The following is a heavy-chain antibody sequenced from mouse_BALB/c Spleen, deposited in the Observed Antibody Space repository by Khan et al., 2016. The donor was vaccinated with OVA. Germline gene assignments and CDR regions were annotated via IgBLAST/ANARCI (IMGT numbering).Heavy chain of an antibody. CDR3: AEGYDFFAS. D-gene: IGHD2-2*01. J-gene: IGHJ3*01. Sequence: EVQLQESGPDLVKPGASVKISCKASGYSFTLYYMSWVKQSHGKSLEWIGRVNPNTDNINYTQDFKGKAILTVDKSSSTAYMEICSLTSEDSAVYFSAEGYDFFASWGQGTLVTVSA. CDR1: GYSFTLYY. CDR2: VNPNTDNI. V-gene: IGHV1-26*01.